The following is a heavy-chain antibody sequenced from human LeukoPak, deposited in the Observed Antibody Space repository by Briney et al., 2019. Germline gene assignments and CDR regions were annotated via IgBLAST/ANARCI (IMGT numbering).Heavy chain of an antibody. Sequence: ASVKVSCKASGGTFSSYAISWVRQAPGQGLEWMGRIIPIFGTANYAQKFQGRVTITTDESTSTAYMELSSLRSEDTAVYYCARCEVDTAMAPYYYYMYVWGKGTTVTVSS. V-gene: IGHV1-69*05. CDR3: ARCEVDTAMAPYYYYMYV. D-gene: IGHD5-18*01. CDR1: GGTFSSYA. J-gene: IGHJ6*03. CDR2: IIPIFGTA.